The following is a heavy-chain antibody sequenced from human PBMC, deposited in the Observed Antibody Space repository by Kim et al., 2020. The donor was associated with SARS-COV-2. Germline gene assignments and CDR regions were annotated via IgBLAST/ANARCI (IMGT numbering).Heavy chain of an antibody. V-gene: IGHV4-59*01. Sequence: SETLSLTCTVSGGSITSNHWNWIRQPPGKGLEWIGNIYYGGIANYNPSLRSRVTISLDTSKNQYSLKLTSVTAADTAIYYCARTRGLDFWGRVTLVTVSS. J-gene: IGHJ2*01. CDR1: GGSITSNH. CDR2: IYYGGIA. D-gene: IGHD3-22*01. CDR3: ARTRGLDF.